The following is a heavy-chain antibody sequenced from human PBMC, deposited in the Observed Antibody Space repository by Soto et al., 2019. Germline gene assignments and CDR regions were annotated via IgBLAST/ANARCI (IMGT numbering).Heavy chain of an antibody. CDR2: ISAYNGST. J-gene: IGHJ5*02. CDR3: ARDNPPYYYGSGSYYNKPNWFDP. V-gene: IGHV1-18*01. Sequence: ASVKVSCKASGYTFTSYGISWVRQAPGQGLEWMGWISAYNGSTNYAQKLQGRVTMTTDTSTSTAYMELRSLRSDDTAVYYCARDNPPYYYGSGSYYNKPNWFDPWGQGTLVTVS. CDR1: GYTFTSYG. D-gene: IGHD3-10*01.